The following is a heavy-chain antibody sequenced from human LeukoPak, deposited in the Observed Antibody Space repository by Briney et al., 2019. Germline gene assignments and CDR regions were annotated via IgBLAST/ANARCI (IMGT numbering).Heavy chain of an antibody. CDR1: GYTFTSYG. J-gene: IGHJ4*02. CDR2: INPNSGGT. D-gene: IGHD1-26*01. CDR3: TRARQRATGSYSSLDY. V-gene: IGHV1-2*02. Sequence: GASVKVSCKASGYTFTSYGISWVRQAPGQGLEWMGWINPNSGGTDYAQKFQGRVTMTRDTSISTAYVELSRLTPDDTAVYYCTRARQRATGSYSSLDYWGQGTLVTVSS.